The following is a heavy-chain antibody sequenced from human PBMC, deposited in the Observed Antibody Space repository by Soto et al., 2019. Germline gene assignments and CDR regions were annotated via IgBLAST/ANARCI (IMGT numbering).Heavy chain of an antibody. CDR2: INHSGST. D-gene: IGHD6-13*01. CDR1: GGSFSGYY. J-gene: IGHJ4*02. Sequence: SETLSLTCAVYGGSFSGYYWSWIRQPPGKGLEWIGEINHSGSTNYDPSLKSRVTISVDTSKNQFSLKLSSVTAADTAVYYCARERYSSSDLDYWGQGTLVTVSS. CDR3: ARERYSSSDLDY. V-gene: IGHV4-34*01.